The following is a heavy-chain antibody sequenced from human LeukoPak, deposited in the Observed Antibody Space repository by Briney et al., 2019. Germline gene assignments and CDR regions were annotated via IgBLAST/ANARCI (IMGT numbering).Heavy chain of an antibody. Sequence: GGSLRLSCAGSGFTFSSYAMSWVRQAPGKGLEWVSVISGGSDTTYYADSVKGRFIISRDNSKNTLYLQTNSLRAEDTAVYYCAKRIGGVNSFDHWGQGTLVTVSS. V-gene: IGHV3-23*01. CDR2: ISGGSDTT. J-gene: IGHJ4*02. CDR3: AKRIGGVNSFDH. D-gene: IGHD3-16*01. CDR1: GFTFSSYA.